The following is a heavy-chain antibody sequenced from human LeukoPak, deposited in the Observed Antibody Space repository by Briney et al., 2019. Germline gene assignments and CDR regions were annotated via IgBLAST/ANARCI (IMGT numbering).Heavy chain of an antibody. CDR1: GFTFTDYL. J-gene: IGHJ4*02. V-gene: IGHV3-74*01. CDR2: ISCDGSTT. CDR3: ASWAYCGRDCYSHGSYFDY. D-gene: IGHD2-21*02. Sequence: GGSLRLSCASSGFTFTDYLMHWVRHAPGKGLVRVSRISCDGSTTSYADSVKGRFTISRDNAKNTLFLQMNSLRAEDTAVYFCASWAYCGRDCYSHGSYFDYWGQGSLVTVSS.